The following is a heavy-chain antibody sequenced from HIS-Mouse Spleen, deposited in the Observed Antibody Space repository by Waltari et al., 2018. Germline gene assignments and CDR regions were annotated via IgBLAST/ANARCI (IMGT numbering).Heavy chain of an antibody. CDR2: MNPRGGSK. J-gene: IGHJ3*02. V-gene: IGHV1-46*01. Sequence: QVQLVQSGAEVKKPGASVKVSCKASGYTFTSYYMHWVRQAPGQGLEWMGIMNPRGGSKSYAQKFQGRVTMTRDTSTSIVYMELSSLRSEDTAVYYCAREGRAAFDILGQGTMVTVSS. CDR3: AREGRAAFDI. CDR1: GYTFTSYY.